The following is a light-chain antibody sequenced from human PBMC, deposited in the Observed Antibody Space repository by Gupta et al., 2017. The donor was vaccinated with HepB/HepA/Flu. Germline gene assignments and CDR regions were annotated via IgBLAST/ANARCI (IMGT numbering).Light chain of an antibody. CDR2: DVI. J-gene: IGLJ2*01. CDR1: SSDIGAYKH. CDR3: SSLTTKNTLL. V-gene: IGLV2-14*03. Sequence: QSALTQPASVSGPLGQSITISCTGTSSDIGAYKHVSWYQQHPGKAPKLMIYDVINRPSGVPNRFSGSKSGNTASLTISVLQAEDEADYYCSSLTTKNTLLFGGGTKLTVL.